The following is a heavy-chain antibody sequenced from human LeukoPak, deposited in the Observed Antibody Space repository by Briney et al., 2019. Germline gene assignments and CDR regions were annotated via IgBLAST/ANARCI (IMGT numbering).Heavy chain of an antibody. CDR2: INPSGGST. J-gene: IGHJ5*02. D-gene: IGHD6-13*01. Sequence: ASVKVSCKASGYTFTSYYMHWVRQAPGQGLEWMGVINPSGGSTSYAQRFQGRVTMTRDTSTSTVYMELSSLRSEDTAVYYCARGRWSQNWFDPWGQGTLVTVSS. CDR3: ARGRWSQNWFDP. CDR1: GYTFTSYY. V-gene: IGHV1-46*01.